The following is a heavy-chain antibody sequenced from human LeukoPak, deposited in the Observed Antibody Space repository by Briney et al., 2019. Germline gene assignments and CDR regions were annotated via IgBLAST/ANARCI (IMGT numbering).Heavy chain of an antibody. CDR2: INPNSGGT. D-gene: IGHD3-9*01. J-gene: IGHJ4*02. CDR1: GYTFTGYY. CDR3: ARRPSKYYDILTGYYRSEFDY. Sequence: ASVKVSCKASGYTFTGYYMHWVRQAPGQGLEWMGWINPNSGGTNYAQKFQGRVTMTRDTSISTAYMELNRLSSDDTAVYYCARRPSKYYDILTGYYRSEFDYWGQGTLVTVSS. V-gene: IGHV1-2*02.